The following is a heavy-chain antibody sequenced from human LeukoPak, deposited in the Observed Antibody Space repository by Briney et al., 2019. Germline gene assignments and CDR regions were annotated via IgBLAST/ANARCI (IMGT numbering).Heavy chain of an antibody. CDR2: IYYSGST. Sequence: SETLSLTCTVSGGSISSSSYYWGWIRQPPGKGLEWIGSIYYSGSTYYNPSLKSRVTISVDTSKNQFSLKLSSVTAADTAVYYCTGYSSSWYGAEPSSDYWGQGTLVTVSS. CDR1: GGSISSSSYY. J-gene: IGHJ4*02. D-gene: IGHD6-13*01. V-gene: IGHV4-39*01. CDR3: TGYSSSWYGAEPSSDY.